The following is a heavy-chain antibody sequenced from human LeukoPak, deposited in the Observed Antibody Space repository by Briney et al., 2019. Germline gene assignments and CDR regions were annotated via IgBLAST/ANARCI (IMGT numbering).Heavy chain of an antibody. J-gene: IGHJ5*02. Sequence: SGGSLRLSCATSGYTFSNYGMHWVRQAPGKGLEWVAVIWFDGSQQYYADSVKGRFTISRGSSKNTIYLQMNGLRAEDTAVYYCARAMGAYPNENWLDPWGQGTLVTVSS. CDR1: GYTFSNYG. CDR3: ARAMGAYPNENWLDP. V-gene: IGHV3-33*01. D-gene: IGHD1-26*01. CDR2: IWFDGSQQ.